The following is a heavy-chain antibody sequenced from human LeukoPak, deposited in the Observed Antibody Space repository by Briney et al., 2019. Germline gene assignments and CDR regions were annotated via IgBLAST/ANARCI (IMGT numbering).Heavy chain of an antibody. D-gene: IGHD3-9*01. Sequence: ASVKVSCKASGYTFTGYYMHWVRQAPGQGLEWMGWINPNSGGTNYAQKFQERVTITRDMSTSTAYMELSSLRSEDTAVYYCAAEDAYYDILTGYYNPPDFDYWGQGTLVTVSS. CDR3: AAEDAYYDILTGYYNPPDFDY. CDR1: GYTFTGYY. CDR2: INPNSGGT. J-gene: IGHJ4*02. V-gene: IGHV1-2*02.